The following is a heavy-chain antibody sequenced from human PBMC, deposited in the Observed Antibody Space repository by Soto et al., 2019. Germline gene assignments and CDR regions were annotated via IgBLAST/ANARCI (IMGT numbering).Heavy chain of an antibody. D-gene: IGHD5-12*01. J-gene: IGHJ3*02. CDR1: GFTFSSYG. Sequence: GGSLRLSCAASGFTFSSYGMHWVRQAPGKGLEWVAVISYDGSNKYYADSVKGRFTISRDNSKNTLYLQMNSLRAEDTAVYYCHLSGYDSHDAFDIWGQGTMVTV. CDR2: ISYDGSNK. CDR3: HLSGYDSHDAFDI. V-gene: IGHV3-30*03.